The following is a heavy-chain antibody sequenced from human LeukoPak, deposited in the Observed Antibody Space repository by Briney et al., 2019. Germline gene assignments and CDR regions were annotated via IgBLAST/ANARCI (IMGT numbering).Heavy chain of an antibody. CDR1: GYRFTRYW. V-gene: IGHV5-51*01. Sequence: GESLKISCQGYGYRFTRYWIGWVRQMPGKGLEWMGSIYPDDSDTTYSPSFQGQVTISADKSISTAYLQWSSLKASDTAMYYCARRDGARDAFDMWGQGTMVTVSS. CDR3: ARRDGARDAFDM. CDR2: IYPDDSDT. J-gene: IGHJ3*02. D-gene: IGHD5-24*01.